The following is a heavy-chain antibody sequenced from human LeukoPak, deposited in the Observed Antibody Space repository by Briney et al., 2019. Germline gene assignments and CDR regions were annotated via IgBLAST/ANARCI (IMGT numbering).Heavy chain of an antibody. D-gene: IGHD3-10*01. CDR3: ARSGSGYDY. CDR2: IKLGANER. Sequence: GGSLRLSCAASGFAFSGYSTSWVRQAPGRGLECVAYIKLGANERYYVDSVKGRFTISRDNTKSSLYLQMNSLRVEDTALYYCARSGSGYDYWGQGALVTVSS. V-gene: IGHV3-7*01. J-gene: IGHJ4*02. CDR1: GFAFSGYS.